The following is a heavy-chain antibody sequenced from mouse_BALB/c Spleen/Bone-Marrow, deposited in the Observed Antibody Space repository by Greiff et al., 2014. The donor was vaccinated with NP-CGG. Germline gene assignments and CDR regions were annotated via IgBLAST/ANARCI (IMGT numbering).Heavy chain of an antibody. J-gene: IGHJ3*01. CDR3: ARRADGGSYGFAY. Sequence: LEESGAELAKPGASLKMSCKASGYTFTSYWMHWVKQRPGQGLEWIGYINPSTDYTEYNQKFKDKATLTADKSSSTAFMQLSSLTSEDSAVYYCARRADGGSYGFAYWGQGTLVTVSA. V-gene: IGHV1-7*01. CDR2: INPSTDYT. CDR1: GYTFTSYW. D-gene: IGHD1-1*02.